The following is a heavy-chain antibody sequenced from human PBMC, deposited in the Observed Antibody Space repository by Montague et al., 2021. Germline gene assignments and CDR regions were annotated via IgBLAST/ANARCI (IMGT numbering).Heavy chain of an antibody. CDR2: MFYGGAT. CDR3: ARTNLGVERLDV. V-gene: IGHV4-59*08. Sequence: ETLSLTCTVSSGSIFHAHWSWVRQPPGKGLEWLGSMFYGGATSNNPSLKSRVTMSIDTSTNQFSLKPTSVTAADTAVYFCARTNLGVERLDVWGHGVMVTVSS. D-gene: IGHD3-16*01. J-gene: IGHJ4*01. CDR1: SGSIFHAH.